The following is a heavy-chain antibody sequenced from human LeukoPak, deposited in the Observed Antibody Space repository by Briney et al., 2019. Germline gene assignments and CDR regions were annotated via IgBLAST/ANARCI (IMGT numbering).Heavy chain of an antibody. CDR2: ISSSGSTI. V-gene: IGHV3-48*03. D-gene: IGHD1-26*01. CDR1: GFTFSSYE. Sequence: PGGSLRLSCAASGFTFSSYEMNWVRQAPGKGLEWVSYISSSGSTIYYADSVKGRFTISGDNAKNSLYLQMNSLRAEDTAVYYCARDTPTWGSGSYYNAFDIWGQGTMVTVSS. J-gene: IGHJ3*02. CDR3: ARDTPTWGSGSYYNAFDI.